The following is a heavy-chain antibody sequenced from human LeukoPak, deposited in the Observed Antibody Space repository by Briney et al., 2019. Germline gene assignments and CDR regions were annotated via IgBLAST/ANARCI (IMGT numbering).Heavy chain of an antibody. CDR1: GGIFSRYA. CDR3: ARGGETAAGISSSFDY. CDR2: LVPMFGTP. Sequence: SVKVSCKASGGIFSRYAISWVRQAPGQGLEWMGGLVPMFGTPNQAQKFQGRVTITADESTSTAYMELSSLRSEDTAVYYCARGGETAAGISSSFDYWGQGTLVTVSS. D-gene: IGHD6-13*01. V-gene: IGHV1-69*13. J-gene: IGHJ4*02.